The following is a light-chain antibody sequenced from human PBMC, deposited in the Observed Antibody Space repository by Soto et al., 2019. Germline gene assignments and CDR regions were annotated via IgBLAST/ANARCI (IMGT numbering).Light chain of an antibody. CDR1: RNLLHSNGYYY. CDR3: AQGLATPFT. CDR2: LGS. J-gene: IGKJ4*01. V-gene: IGKV2-28*01. Sequence: EIVLTQSPLSLPVTPGEPASISCRSSRNLLHSNGYYYLVWYLQKPGQSPQLLIYLGSNRASVVPDRFSGSGSGTDFTLTISRVEAEDVGVYFCAQGLATPFTFGGGTKVEIK.